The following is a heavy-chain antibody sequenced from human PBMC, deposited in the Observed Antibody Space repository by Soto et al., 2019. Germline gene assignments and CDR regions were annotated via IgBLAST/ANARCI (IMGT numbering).Heavy chain of an antibody. V-gene: IGHV5-51*01. CDR2: IYPGDSDT. CDR1: GYSFTSYW. Sequence: GESLKISCQGSGYSFTSYWIGWVRQMPGKGLEGMGIIYPGDSDTRYSPSFQGQVTIPADKSISTAYLQWSSLKASDTAMYYCARPSSWTDAFDIWGQGTMVTVSS. J-gene: IGHJ3*02. D-gene: IGHD2-15*01. CDR3: ARPSSWTDAFDI.